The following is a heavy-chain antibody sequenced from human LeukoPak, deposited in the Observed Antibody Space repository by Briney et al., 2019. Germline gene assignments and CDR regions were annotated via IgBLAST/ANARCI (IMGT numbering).Heavy chain of an antibody. CDR2: INYSGNT. Sequence: SETLSLTCTVSRGSISISGYWGGWIRQTPGKGLEWIGIINYSGNTCYNPSLKSRVTMSVDTSKNQFSVKLSSVTAADTAMYYCTRHKQVVGSSEIDYWGQGMLVTVSS. J-gene: IGHJ4*02. D-gene: IGHD1-26*01. CDR3: TRHKQVVGSSEIDY. CDR1: RGSISISGYW. V-gene: IGHV4-39*01.